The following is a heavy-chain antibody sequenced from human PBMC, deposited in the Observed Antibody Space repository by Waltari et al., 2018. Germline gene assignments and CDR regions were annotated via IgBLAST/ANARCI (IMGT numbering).Heavy chain of an antibody. CDR2: INPSGGST. Sequence: QVQLVQSGAEVKKPGASVKVSCKASGYTFTSYYMHWVRQAPGQGLEWMGIINPSGGSTSYAQKFQGRVTMTRDTSTSTVYMELSSLRSEDTAVYYCATELRPTGMDVWGQGTTVTVSS. V-gene: IGHV1-46*01. D-gene: IGHD3-16*01. CDR1: GYTFTSYY. CDR3: ATELRPTGMDV. J-gene: IGHJ6*02.